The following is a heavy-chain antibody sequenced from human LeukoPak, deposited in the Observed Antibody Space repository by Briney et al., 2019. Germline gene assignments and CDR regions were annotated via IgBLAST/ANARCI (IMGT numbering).Heavy chain of an antibody. D-gene: IGHD5-24*01. CDR2: IWYDGSNK. V-gene: IGHV3-33*01. CDR1: GFTFSSYG. J-gene: IGHJ6*02. CDR3: ARSDGYNGGYYYYGMDV. Sequence: GGSLRLSCAASGFTFSSYGMHWVRQAPGKGLEWVAVIWYDGSNKYYADSVKGRFTISRDNSKNTLYLQMNSLRAEDTAVYYCARSDGYNGGYYYYGMDVWGQGTLVTVSS.